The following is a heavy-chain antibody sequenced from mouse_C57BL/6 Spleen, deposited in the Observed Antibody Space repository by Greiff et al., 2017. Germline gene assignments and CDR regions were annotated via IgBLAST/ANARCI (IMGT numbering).Heavy chain of an antibody. CDR2: INPNYGTT. D-gene: IGHD1-1*01. J-gene: IGHJ2*01. CDR3: ARWGYYGSSYPYYFDY. CDR1: GYSFTDYN. Sequence: VQLKESGPELVKPGASVKISCKASGYSFTDYNMNWVTQSNGKSLEWIGVINPNYGTTSYNQKFKGKATLTVDQSSSTAYMQLNSLTSEDSAVYYCARWGYYGSSYPYYFDYWGQGTTLTVSS. V-gene: IGHV1-39*01.